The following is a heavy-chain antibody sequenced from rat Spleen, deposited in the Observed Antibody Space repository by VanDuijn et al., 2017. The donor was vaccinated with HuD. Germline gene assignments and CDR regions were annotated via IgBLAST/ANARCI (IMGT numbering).Heavy chain of an antibody. D-gene: IGHD4-3*01. CDR1: GFTFSHYY. J-gene: IGHJ2*01. CDR2: ISTGGGTT. Sequence: EVQLVDSGGGLVQPGRSLKLSCAVSGFTFSHYYMAWVRQAPTKGLEWVAYISTGGGTTYYRDSVKGRFTISRDDAKSTLYLQMDSLRSEDTATYYCARHNSGYYFDYWGQGVMVTVSS. CDR3: ARHNSGYYFDY. V-gene: IGHV5-25*01.